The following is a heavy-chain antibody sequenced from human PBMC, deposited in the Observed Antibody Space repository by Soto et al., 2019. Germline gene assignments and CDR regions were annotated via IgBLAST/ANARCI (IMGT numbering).Heavy chain of an antibody. CDR2: INAGNGNT. V-gene: IGHV1-3*01. Sequence: QVQLVQSGAEVKKPGASVKVSCKASGYTFTSYAMHWVRQAPGQRLEWMGWINAGNGNTKYSQKFQGRVTITRDTPASTAYMELSSLRSEDTAVYYCARGAVVPAAIGWFDPWGQGTLVTVSS. J-gene: IGHJ5*02. CDR1: GYTFTSYA. D-gene: IGHD2-2*01. CDR3: ARGAVVPAAIGWFDP.